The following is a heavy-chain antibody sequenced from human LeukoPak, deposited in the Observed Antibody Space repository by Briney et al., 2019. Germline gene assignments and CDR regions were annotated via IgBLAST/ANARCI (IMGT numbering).Heavy chain of an antibody. Sequence: PSETLSLTCAVSGGSISSSNWWSWVRQPPGKGLEWIGEIYHSGNTNYNPSLESRVTMSVDRSKDQFSLKLSSVTAADTARYYCARNRYDSSGYYLDSWGQGTLVTVSS. D-gene: IGHD3-22*01. J-gene: IGHJ4*02. CDR3: ARNRYDSSGYYLDS. CDR2: IYHSGNT. V-gene: IGHV4-4*02. CDR1: GGSISSSNW.